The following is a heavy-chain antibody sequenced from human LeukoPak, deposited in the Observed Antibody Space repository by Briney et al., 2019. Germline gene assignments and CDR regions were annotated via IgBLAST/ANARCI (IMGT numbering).Heavy chain of an antibody. CDR2: ISYDGSNK. CDR1: GFTLSSYV. Sequence: PGGPVRLSCAASGFTLSSYVMHDVPEAPAKAVEGVAVISYDGSNKYYAESEKGRFTICRDNSKNTLYLQMNSLRAEDTAVYYCAREPYGSGSSYYFDYWGQGTLVTVSS. CDR3: AREPYGSGSSYYFDY. D-gene: IGHD3-10*01. V-gene: IGHV3-30*04. J-gene: IGHJ4*02.